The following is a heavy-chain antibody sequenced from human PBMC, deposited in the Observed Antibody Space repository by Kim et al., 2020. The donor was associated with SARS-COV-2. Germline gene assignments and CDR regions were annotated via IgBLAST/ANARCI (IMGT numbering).Heavy chain of an antibody. V-gene: IGHV4-31*03. D-gene: IGHD3-3*01. CDR1: GGSISSGGYY. CDR3: ARAHRTFFGVVEYMGV. CDR2: IYYSGST. J-gene: IGHJ6*02. Sequence: SETLSLTCTVSGGSISSGGYYWSWIRQHPGKGLEWIGYIYYSGSTYDNPSLKSRVTISVDTSKNQFSLKLSSVTAADTAVYYCARAHRTFFGVVEYMGVWGQGTTVTVSS.